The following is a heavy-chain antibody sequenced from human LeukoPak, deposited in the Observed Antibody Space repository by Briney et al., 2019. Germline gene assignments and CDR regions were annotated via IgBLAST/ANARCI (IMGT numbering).Heavy chain of an antibody. CDR1: GFTFCSYW. J-gene: IGHJ4*02. CDR2: IKKDGSEK. Sequence: GGSLRLSCAASGFTFCSYWMSWVRQGPGQGREWVANIKKDGSEKSYMDPVKGRFTISRDNPKNSLYLEMNSLRAEYTGVYYCARHRTASDYWGQGTLVTVSS. V-gene: IGHV3-7*01. D-gene: IGHD3-16*02. CDR3: ARHRTASDY.